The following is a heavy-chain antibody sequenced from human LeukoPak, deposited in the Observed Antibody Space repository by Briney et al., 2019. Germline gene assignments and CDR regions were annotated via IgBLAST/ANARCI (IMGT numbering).Heavy chain of an antibody. J-gene: IGHJ4*02. Sequence: SETLSLTCTVSGGSISSYYWSWIRQPPGKGLEWIGYIYYSGSTNYNPSLKSRVTISVDTSKNQFSLKLSSVTAADTAVYYCAREGSWYTLDYWGQGTLVTVSS. CDR1: GGSISSYY. D-gene: IGHD2-15*01. V-gene: IGHV4-59*01. CDR3: AREGSWYTLDY. CDR2: IYYSGST.